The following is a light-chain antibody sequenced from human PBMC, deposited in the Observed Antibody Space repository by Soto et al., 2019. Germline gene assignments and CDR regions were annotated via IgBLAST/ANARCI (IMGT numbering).Light chain of an antibody. V-gene: IGKV3-20*01. CDR3: QQYGSSPPGFT. CDR2: GAS. CDR1: QRVSSTY. Sequence: EVVLTQSPDTLSLFPGERATLSCRASQRVSSTYFAWYRQKPGQPPSLLIYGASNRATGVPDRFSGSGSGTEFTLTISRLEPEDFAVYYCQQYGSSPPGFTFGPGTTVEIK. J-gene: IGKJ3*01.